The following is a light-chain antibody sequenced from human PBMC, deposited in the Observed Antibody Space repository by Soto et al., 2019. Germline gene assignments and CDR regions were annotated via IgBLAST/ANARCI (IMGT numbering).Light chain of an antibody. CDR2: AAS. V-gene: IGKV1-39*01. CDR3: QQSYSSPQMYT. CDR1: QSISNS. J-gene: IGKJ2*01. Sequence: DIQMIQSPSSLSASVGDRVTITCRASQSISNSLNWYQQKPGKAPDLLIYAASNLQSGVPSRFTGSGSGTDFTLTISSLQPEDFTTYYCQQSYSSPQMYTFGQGTKLEIK.